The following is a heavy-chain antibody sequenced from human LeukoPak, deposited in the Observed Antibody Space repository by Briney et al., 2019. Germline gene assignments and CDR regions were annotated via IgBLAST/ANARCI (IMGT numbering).Heavy chain of an antibody. J-gene: IGHJ6*02. CDR3: ARRDYYYYGMDV. Sequence: PGGSLRLSCAASGFTFSDYYMSWIRQPPGKGLEWIGYIYYSGSTNYNPSLKSRVTISVDTSKNQFSLKLSSVTAADTAVYYCARRDYYYYGMDVWGQGTTVTVSS. CDR2: IYYSGST. V-gene: IGHV4-59*01. CDR1: GFTFSDYY.